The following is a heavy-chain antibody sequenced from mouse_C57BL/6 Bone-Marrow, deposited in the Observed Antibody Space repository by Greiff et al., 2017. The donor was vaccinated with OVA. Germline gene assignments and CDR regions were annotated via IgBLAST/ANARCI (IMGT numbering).Heavy chain of an antibody. D-gene: IGHD1-1*01. V-gene: IGHV1-75*01. Sequence: QVQLQQSGPELVKPGASVKISCKASGYTFTDYYINWVKQRPGQGLEWIGWIFPGSGSTYYNEKFKGKATLTVDKSSSTAYMLLSSLTSEDSAVYFCARSGRFYYGSSLYYFDYWGQGTTLTVSS. CDR2: IFPGSGST. CDR1: GYTFTDYY. CDR3: ARSGRFYYGSSLYYFDY. J-gene: IGHJ2*01.